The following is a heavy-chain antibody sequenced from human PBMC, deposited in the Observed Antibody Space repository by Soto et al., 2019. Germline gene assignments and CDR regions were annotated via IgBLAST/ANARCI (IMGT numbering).Heavy chain of an antibody. D-gene: IGHD2-15*01. Sequence: EVQLVESGGGLVQPGRSLRLSCAASGFTFDDYAMQWVRQAPGKGLEWVSGISWNSGSIGYADSVKGRFTISRDNAKNSLYLQMNSLRAEDTALYYCGKGVAAWECFDYWGQGTLVTVSS. CDR2: ISWNSGSI. CDR1: GFTFDDYA. CDR3: GKGVAAWECFDY. V-gene: IGHV3-9*01. J-gene: IGHJ4*02.